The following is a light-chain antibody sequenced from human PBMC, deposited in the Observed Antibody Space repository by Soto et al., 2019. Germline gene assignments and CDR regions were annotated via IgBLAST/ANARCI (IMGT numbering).Light chain of an antibody. J-gene: IGKJ1*01. V-gene: IGKV3-20*01. CDR3: QQYGNSPKT. Sequence: ETVLTQSPGTLSLSPGDRATLSCRASQSVSSDLAWYQLKPGQAPRLLIYGASSRATGIPDRFSGSGSGTDFTLIISRLEPEDFAGYHCQQYGNSPKTFGQGTKLEIK. CDR1: QSVSSD. CDR2: GAS.